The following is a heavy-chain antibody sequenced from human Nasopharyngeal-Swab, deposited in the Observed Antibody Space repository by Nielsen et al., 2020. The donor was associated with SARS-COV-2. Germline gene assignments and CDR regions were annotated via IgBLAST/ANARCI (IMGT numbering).Heavy chain of an antibody. V-gene: IGHV3-53*01. D-gene: IGHD7-27*01. Sequence: GESPKISCAVSGLTVSSTYMSWVRQAPGKGLEWVSVTEIGGTTHYADSVKGRFSISRDSSTNTLYLQMNNVRAEDTAVYYCAEDWGAAHWGQGTLVTVSS. CDR3: AEDWGAAH. CDR2: TEIGGTT. J-gene: IGHJ4*02. CDR1: GLTVSSTY.